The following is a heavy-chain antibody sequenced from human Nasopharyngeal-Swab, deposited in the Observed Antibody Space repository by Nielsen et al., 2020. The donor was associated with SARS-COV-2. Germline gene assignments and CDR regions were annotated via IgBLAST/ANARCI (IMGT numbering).Heavy chain of an antibody. J-gene: IGHJ3*02. V-gene: IGHV5-51*01. CDR1: GYSFTSYW. D-gene: IGHD3-22*01. Sequence: GESLKISCKGSGYSFTSYWIGWVRQMPGKGLEWMGIIYPGDSDTRYSPSLQGQATISADKSISTAYLQWSSLKASDTAMYYCARQRGYYYDSSGYYEQRDAFDIWGQGTMVTVSS. CDR2: IYPGDSDT. CDR3: ARQRGYYYDSSGYYEQRDAFDI.